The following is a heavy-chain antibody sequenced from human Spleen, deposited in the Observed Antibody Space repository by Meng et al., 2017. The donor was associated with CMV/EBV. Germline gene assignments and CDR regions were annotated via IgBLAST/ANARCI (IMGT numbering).Heavy chain of an antibody. D-gene: IGHD3-3*01. CDR2: ISHDGNTK. Sequence: GGSLRLSCTASGFTFSDYAMDGVRQGPGKGLEWVAVISHDGNTKYYADSVKGRFTISRDNSKNTVYLQMNSLRAEDTAVYYCAKGITIYGVVPLSTFDYWGQGTLVTVSS. CDR3: AKGITIYGVVPLSTFDY. V-gene: IGHV3-30-3*01. J-gene: IGHJ4*02. CDR1: GFTFSDYA.